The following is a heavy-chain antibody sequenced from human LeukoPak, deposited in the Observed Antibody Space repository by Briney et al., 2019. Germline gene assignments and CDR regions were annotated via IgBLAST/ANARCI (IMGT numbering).Heavy chain of an antibody. CDR3: ARDRPNTYYYGSGNFWVDP. CDR2: ISAYNGNT. CDR1: GYTFTSYG. J-gene: IGHJ5*02. Sequence: VASVKVSCKASGYTFTSYGISWARQAPGQGLEWMGWISAYNGNTNYAQKLQGRVTMTTDTSTSTAYMELRSLRSDDTAVYYCARDRPNTYYYGSGNFWVDPWGQGTLVTVSS. D-gene: IGHD3-10*01. V-gene: IGHV1-18*01.